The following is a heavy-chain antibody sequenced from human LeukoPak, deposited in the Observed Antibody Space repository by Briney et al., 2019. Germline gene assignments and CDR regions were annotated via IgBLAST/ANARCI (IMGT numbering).Heavy chain of an antibody. CDR1: GGSISSYY. CDR3: ARVKPALLTGYSRDAFDI. D-gene: IGHD3-9*01. V-gene: IGHV4-59*01. CDR2: IYYSGST. Sequence: SETLSLTCTVSGGSISSYYWSWIRQPPGKGLEWIGYIYYSGSTNYNPSLKSRVTISVDTSKNQFSLKLSSVTAADTAVYYCARVKPALLTGYSRDAFDIWGQGTMVTVAS. J-gene: IGHJ3*02.